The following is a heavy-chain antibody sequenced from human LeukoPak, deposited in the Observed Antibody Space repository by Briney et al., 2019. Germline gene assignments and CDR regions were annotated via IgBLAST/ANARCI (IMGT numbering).Heavy chain of an antibody. V-gene: IGHV3-23*01. CDR3: VRGASHLAY. Sequence: GGSLRLSCAASGFTFSSYAMSWVRQAPGKGLEWVSSISRSGAYAHYADSVKGRFTISRDNSNSTLFLQMNSLRGDDTAVYYCVRGASHLAYWGQGTLVTASS. CDR1: GFTFSSYA. CDR2: ISRSGAYA. J-gene: IGHJ4*02. D-gene: IGHD4/OR15-4a*01.